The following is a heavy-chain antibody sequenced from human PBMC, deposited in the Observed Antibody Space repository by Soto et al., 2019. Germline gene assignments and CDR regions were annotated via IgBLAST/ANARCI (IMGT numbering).Heavy chain of an antibody. V-gene: IGHV1-69*08. CDR3: ARDRGHYDFWSCYSLSYYYYMDV. D-gene: IGHD3-3*01. J-gene: IGHJ6*03. CDR1: GGTFSSYT. Sequence: QVQLVQSGAEVKKPGSAVKVSCKASGGTFSSYTLSWVRQAPGQGLEWMGSFIPILGIANDAHKFQGRVAITADKSTSTAYMELSSLRSEDTAVYYCARDRGHYDFWSCYSLSYYYYMDVCGKGTTVTVSS. CDR2: FIPILGIA.